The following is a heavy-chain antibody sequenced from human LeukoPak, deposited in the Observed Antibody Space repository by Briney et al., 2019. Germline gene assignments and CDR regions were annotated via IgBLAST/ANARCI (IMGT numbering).Heavy chain of an antibody. CDR2: VYNSGDT. CDR3: ARLKLGAYFDL. D-gene: IGHD3-16*01. Sequence: PSETLSLTCTVSGGSTSSDYWSWIRQSPGRGLEWVGYVYNSGDTGKNPSLKSRVTILLDTSKNQCSLKLTSVSAADTAVYYCARLKLGAYFDLWGRGTLVTVSS. J-gene: IGHJ2*01. V-gene: IGHV4-59*08. CDR1: GGSTSSDY.